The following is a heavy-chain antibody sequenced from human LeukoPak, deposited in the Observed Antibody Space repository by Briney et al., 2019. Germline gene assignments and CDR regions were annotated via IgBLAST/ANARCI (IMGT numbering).Heavy chain of an antibody. CDR2: ISWDGGST. V-gene: IGHV3-43*01. CDR3: AKDGKNFFDY. CDR1: GFTFDHYT. Sequence: GGSLRLSCAASGFTFDHYTMHWVRQAPGKGLEWVSLISWDGGSTYYADSVKGRFTISRDNSKNSLSLQMNSLRAEDTALYYCAKDGKNFFDYWGQGTLVTVSS. J-gene: IGHJ4*02.